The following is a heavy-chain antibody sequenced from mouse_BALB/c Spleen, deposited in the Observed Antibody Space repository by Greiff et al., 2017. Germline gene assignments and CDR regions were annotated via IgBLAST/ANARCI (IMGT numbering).Heavy chain of an antibody. CDR2: IRSKSNNYAT. CDR1: GFTFNTYA. Sequence: EVKVVESGGGLVQPKGSLKLSCAASGFTFNTYAMNWVRQAPGKGLEWVARIRSKSNNYATYYADSVKDRFTISRDDSQSMLYLQMNNLKTEDIAMYYCGRLLGRGGYFDVWGAGTTVTVSS. V-gene: IGHV10-1*02. CDR3: GRLLGRGGYFDV. J-gene: IGHJ1*01. D-gene: IGHD4-1*01.